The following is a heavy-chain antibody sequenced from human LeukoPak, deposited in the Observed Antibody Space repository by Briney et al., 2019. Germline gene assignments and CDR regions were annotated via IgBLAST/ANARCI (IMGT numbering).Heavy chain of an antibody. CDR2: IYYRGST. D-gene: IGHD3-22*01. V-gene: IGHV4-30-4*01. J-gene: IGHJ5*02. CDR1: GGSISSGDYY. Sequence: SQTLSLTCTVSGGSISSGDYYWSWIRQPPGKGLEWIGYIYYRGSTYYNPSLKSRVTISVDTSKNQFSLKLSSVTAADTAVYYCARNLIDYYDSSGYLEAWGQGTLVTVSS. CDR3: ARNLIDYYDSSGYLEA.